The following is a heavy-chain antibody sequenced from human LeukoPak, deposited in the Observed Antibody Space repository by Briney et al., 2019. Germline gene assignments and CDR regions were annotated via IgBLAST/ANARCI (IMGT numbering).Heavy chain of an antibody. CDR1: GGTFSSYA. Sequence: ASVKVSCKASGGTFSSYAISWVRQAPGQGLEWMGGIIPIFGTANYAQKFQGRVTITADESTSTAYMELSSLRSEDTAVYYCARKGYSYGYGPADAFDIWGQGTMVTVSS. CDR2: IIPIFGTA. J-gene: IGHJ3*02. D-gene: IGHD5-18*01. V-gene: IGHV1-69*13. CDR3: ARKGYSYGYGPADAFDI.